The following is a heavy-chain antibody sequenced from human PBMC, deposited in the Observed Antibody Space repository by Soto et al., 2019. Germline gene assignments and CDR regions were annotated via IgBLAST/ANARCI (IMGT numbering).Heavy chain of an antibody. V-gene: IGHV4-61*01. D-gene: IGHD4-4*01. CDR1: GGSVSSGSYY. Sequence: SETLSLTCTVSGGSVSSGSYYWSWIRQPPGKGLEWIGYIYYSGSTNYNPSLKSRVTISVDTSKNQFSLKLSSVTAADTTVYYCACSMTTVTTFDHWGQRTLVPVS. CDR2: IYYSGST. J-gene: IGHJ4*02. CDR3: ACSMTTVTTFDH.